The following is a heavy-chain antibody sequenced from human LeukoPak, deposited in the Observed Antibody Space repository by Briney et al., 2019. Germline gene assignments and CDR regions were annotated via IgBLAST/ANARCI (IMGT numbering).Heavy chain of an antibody. J-gene: IGHJ4*02. Sequence: ASVKVSCKASGYTFTSYGISWVRQAPGQGLEWMGWISAYNGNTNYAQKLQGRVTMTTDTSTSIAYMELRSLRSDDTAVYYCARERLESSMVALAPDFDYWGQGTLVTVSS. CDR3: ARERLESSMVALAPDFDY. V-gene: IGHV1-18*04. CDR1: GYTFTSYG. D-gene: IGHD5-12*01. CDR2: ISAYNGNT.